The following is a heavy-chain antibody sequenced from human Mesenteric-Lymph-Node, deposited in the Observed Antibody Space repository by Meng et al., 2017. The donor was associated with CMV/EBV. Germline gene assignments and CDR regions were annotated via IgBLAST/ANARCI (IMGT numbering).Heavy chain of an antibody. V-gene: IGHV4-59*01. Sequence: SETLSLTCTVSGASITNYYWSWIRQSPGKGLEWIGYIYDSGSTNYNPSLRSRVTISIDTSKNQFSLKLTSVTAADTAVYYCAGDSSGYYFWDHWGQGTLVTVSS. CDR3: AGDSSGYYFWDH. CDR2: IYDSGST. D-gene: IGHD3-22*01. CDR1: GASITNYY. J-gene: IGHJ4*02.